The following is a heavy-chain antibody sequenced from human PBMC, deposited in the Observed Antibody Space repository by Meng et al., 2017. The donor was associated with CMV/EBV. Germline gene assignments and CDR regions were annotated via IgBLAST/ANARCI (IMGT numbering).Heavy chain of an antibody. V-gene: IGHV3-74*01. CDR2: INSVGSRT. CDR3: ARGGGYSYGSFDY. J-gene: IGHJ4*02. D-gene: IGHD5-18*01. Sequence: GGSLRLSCAASGFTFSSHWMHWVRQAPGKGLVWVSRINSVGSRTTYADSVKGRFTISRDIAKNTMYLQMNGLRAEDTAVYYCARGGGYSYGSFDYWGQGTLVTVSS. CDR1: GFTFSSHW.